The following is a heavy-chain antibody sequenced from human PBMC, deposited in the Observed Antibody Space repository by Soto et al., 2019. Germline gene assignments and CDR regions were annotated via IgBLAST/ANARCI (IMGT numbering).Heavy chain of an antibody. J-gene: IGHJ4*02. CDR3: AKDQVANVVVTAILDY. CDR1: GFTFSSYG. V-gene: IGHV3-30*18. CDR2: ISYDGSNK. Sequence: GGSLRLSCAACGFTFSSYGMHWVRQAPGKGLEWVAVISYDGSNKYYADSVKGRFTISRDNSKNTLYLQMNSLRAEDTAVYYCAKDQVANVVVTAILDYWGQGTLVTVSS. D-gene: IGHD2-21*02.